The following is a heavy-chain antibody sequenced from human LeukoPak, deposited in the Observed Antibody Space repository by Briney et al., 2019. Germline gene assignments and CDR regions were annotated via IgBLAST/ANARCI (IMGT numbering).Heavy chain of an antibody. CDR2: ISSSSSYI. CDR1: GFTFSIYR. Sequence: GGSLRLSCAASGFTFSIYRMNWVRQAPEKGLEWVSSISSSSSYIYYADSVKGRFTISRDNAKNSLYLQMNSLRAEDTAVYYCARDGGVPAANGFDYWGQGTLVTVSS. CDR3: ARDGGVPAANGFDY. J-gene: IGHJ4*02. V-gene: IGHV3-21*01. D-gene: IGHD2-2*01.